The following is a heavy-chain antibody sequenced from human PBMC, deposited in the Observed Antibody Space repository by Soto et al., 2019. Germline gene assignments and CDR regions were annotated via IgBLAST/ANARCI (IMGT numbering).Heavy chain of an antibody. CDR3: ARDQNTAMASYYYGMDV. CDR2: VNPDASVT. CDR1: GFTFCSHW. D-gene: IGHD5-18*01. J-gene: IGHJ6*02. V-gene: IGHV3-74*01. Sequence: GGSLRISCAASGFTFCSHWMHWIRQTPGEGLVSVSLVNPDASVTDYADSVKGRFTISRDNSKNTLYLQMNSLRAEDTAVYYCARDQNTAMASYYYGMDVWGQGTTVTVSS.